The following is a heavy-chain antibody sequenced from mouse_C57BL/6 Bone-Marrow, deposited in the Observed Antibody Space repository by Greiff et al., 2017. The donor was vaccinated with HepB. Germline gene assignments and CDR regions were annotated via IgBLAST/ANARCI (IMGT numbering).Heavy chain of an antibody. V-gene: IGHV1-15*01. J-gene: IGHJ2*01. D-gene: IGHD1-1*01. CDR2: IDPETGGT. CDR3: TSSPANYYDEDY. CDR1: GYTFTDYE. Sequence: QVQLQQSGAELVRPGASVTLSCKASGYTFTDYEMHWVKQTPVHGLEWIGAIDPETGGTAYNQKFKGKAILTADKSSSTAYMELRSLTSEDSAVYYWTSSPANYYDEDYWGKGTTLTVSS.